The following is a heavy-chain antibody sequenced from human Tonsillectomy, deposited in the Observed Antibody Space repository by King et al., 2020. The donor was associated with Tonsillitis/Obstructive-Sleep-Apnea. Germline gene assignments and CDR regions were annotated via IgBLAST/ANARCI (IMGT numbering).Heavy chain of an antibody. J-gene: IGHJ2*01. CDR1: GGTFSSYA. CDR3: ARMTTVTTVWYFDL. CDR2: IIPILGIA. V-gene: IGHV1-69*04. Sequence: QLVQSGAEVKKPGSSVKVSCKASGGTFSSYAISWVRQAPGQGLEWMGRIIPILGIANYAQKFQGRVTITADKPTSTAYMELSSLRSEDTAVYYCARMTTVTTVWYFDLWGRGTLVTVSS. D-gene: IGHD4-11*01.